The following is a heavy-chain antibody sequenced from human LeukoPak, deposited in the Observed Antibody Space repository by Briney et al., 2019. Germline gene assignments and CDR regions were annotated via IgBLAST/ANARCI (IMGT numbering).Heavy chain of an antibody. J-gene: IGHJ4*02. D-gene: IGHD4-17*01. Sequence: ASVKVSCKASGYTFTGYYMHWVRQAPGQGLEWMGWINPNSGGTNYAQKFQGRVTMTRDTSTSTAYMELSRLRSDDTAVYYCARGDYGDYEPLGDYRGQGTLVTVSS. CDR1: GYTFTGYY. V-gene: IGHV1-2*02. CDR2: INPNSGGT. CDR3: ARGDYGDYEPLGDY.